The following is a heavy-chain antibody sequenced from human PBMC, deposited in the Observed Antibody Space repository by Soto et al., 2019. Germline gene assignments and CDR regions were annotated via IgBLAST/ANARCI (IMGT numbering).Heavy chain of an antibody. J-gene: IGHJ6*02. V-gene: IGHV1-2*02. Sequence: ASVKVSCKASGYTFTGYYMHWVRQAPGQGLEWIGWINPNSGGTNYAQKFQGRVTMTRVTSISTAYMELSRLSSDDTAVYDCAREQNYYGSGSQGASGYYYNGRGVWGQGTTVTVAS. CDR3: AREQNYYGSGSQGASGYYYNGRGV. D-gene: IGHD3-10*01. CDR1: GYTFTGYY. CDR2: INPNSGGT.